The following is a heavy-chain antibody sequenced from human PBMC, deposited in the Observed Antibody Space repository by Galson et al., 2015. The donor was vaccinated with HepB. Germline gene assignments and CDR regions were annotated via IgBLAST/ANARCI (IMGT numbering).Heavy chain of an antibody. J-gene: IGHJ5*02. D-gene: IGHD3-3*01. V-gene: IGHV1-69*13. CDR2: IIPIFGTP. CDR1: GNTFNRYA. CDR3: ARGTDFWSGPLDP. Sequence: SVKVSCKASGNTFNRYAMNWVRQAPGQGLEWMGGIIPIFGTPNYAQTFQARLTISADESTGTAYMELNSLRSDDTAVYYCARGTDFWSGPLDPWGQGTLVAVSS.